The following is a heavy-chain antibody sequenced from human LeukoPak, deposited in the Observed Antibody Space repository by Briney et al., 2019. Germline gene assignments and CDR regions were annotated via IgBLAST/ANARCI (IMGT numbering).Heavy chain of an antibody. V-gene: IGHV3-64D*09. CDR3: VKNARD. CDR1: GFAFSAYD. CDR2: INSDGGST. J-gene: IGHJ4*02. Sequence: GGSLRLSCSASGFAFSAYDMHWVRQAPGKGLEYLSGINSDGGSTYYADSVKGRFTISRDNARNTLYLQMSSLRAEDTAIYYCVKNARDWGQGTLVTVSS.